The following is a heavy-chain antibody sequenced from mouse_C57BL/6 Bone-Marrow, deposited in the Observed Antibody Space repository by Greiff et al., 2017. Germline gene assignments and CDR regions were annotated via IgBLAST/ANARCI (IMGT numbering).Heavy chain of an antibody. D-gene: IGHD2-4*01. V-gene: IGHV1-26*01. CDR3: ARWGLRRYFDY. Sequence: EVQLQQSGAELVKPGASVKISCKASGYTFTDYYMNWVKQSPGQSLEWIGDINPDNGGTSYNQKFKGKATMTADKSSSTAYMELRSLTSEDSAAYYCARWGLRRYFDYWGQGTTLTVSS. CDR1: GYTFTDYY. J-gene: IGHJ2*01. CDR2: INPDNGGT.